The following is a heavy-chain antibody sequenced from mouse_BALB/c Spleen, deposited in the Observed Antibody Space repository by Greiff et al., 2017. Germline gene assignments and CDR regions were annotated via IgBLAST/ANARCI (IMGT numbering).Heavy chain of an antibody. V-gene: IGHV5-6-2*01. Sequence: EVKLVESGGGLVKLGGSLKLSCAASGFTFSSYYMSWVRQTPEKRLELVAAINSNGGSTYYPDTVKGRFTIPRDNAKNTQYLQMSRQKSEDTALYYCARHGTYDYDAGYFDYWGQGTTLTVSS. CDR1: GFTFSSYY. D-gene: IGHD2-4*01. CDR3: ARHGTYDYDAGYFDY. CDR2: INSNGGST. J-gene: IGHJ2*01.